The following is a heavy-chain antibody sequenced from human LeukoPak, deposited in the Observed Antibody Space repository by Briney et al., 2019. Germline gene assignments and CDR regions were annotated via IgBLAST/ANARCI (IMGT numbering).Heavy chain of an antibody. D-gene: IGHD3-16*01. CDR1: GFTFSSYG. CDR2: ISYDGSNK. CDR3: ARAGLVMITFGGVFNY. V-gene: IGHV3-30-3*01. Sequence: GRSLGLSCAASGFTFSSYGMHWVRQAPGKGLEWVAVISYDGSNKYYADSVKGRFTISRDNSKNTLYLQTNSLRAEDTAVYYCARAGLVMITFGGVFNYWGQGTLVTVSS. J-gene: IGHJ4*02.